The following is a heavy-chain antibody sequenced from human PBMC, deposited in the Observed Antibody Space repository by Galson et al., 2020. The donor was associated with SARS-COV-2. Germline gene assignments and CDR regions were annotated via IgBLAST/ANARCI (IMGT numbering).Heavy chain of an antibody. CDR1: GFTLSDYA. J-gene: IGHJ4*02. D-gene: IGHD2-2*01. CDR2: LSPTGGTS. V-gene: IGHV3-64D*09. Sequence: GGSLRLSCSASGFTLSDYAMHWVRQSPGKGLQYVSALSPTGGTSFYADSVNGRFTMSRDNSRNTFYLHMTDLRVEDTAFYYCIAYSSTRDNYWGQGTLVTVSS. CDR3: IAYSSTRDNY.